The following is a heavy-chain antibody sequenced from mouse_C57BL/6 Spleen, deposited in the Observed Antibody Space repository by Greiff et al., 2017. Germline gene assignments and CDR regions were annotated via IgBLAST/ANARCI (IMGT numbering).Heavy chain of an antibody. CDR3: ARGDYGSTYFDY. CDR1: GYTFTDHT. D-gene: IGHD1-1*01. CDR2: IYPRDGST. J-gene: IGHJ2*01. V-gene: IGHV1-78*01. Sequence: QVQLKESDAELVKPGASVKISCKVSGYTFTDHTIHWMKQRPEQGLEWIGYIYPRDGSTKYNEKFKGKATLTADKSSSTAYMQLNSLTSEDSAVXVCARGDYGSTYFDYWGQGTTLTVSS.